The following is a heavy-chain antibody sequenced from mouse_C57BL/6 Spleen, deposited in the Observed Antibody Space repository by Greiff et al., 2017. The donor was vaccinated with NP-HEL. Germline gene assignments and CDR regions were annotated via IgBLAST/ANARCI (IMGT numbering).Heavy chain of an antibody. CDR2: IYPGDGDT. D-gene: IGHD1-1*01. Sequence: VQLQQSGHELVKPGASVKISCKASGYAFSSSWMNWVKQRPGKGLEWIGRIYPGDGDTNYNGKFKGKATLTADKSSSTAYMQLSSLTSEDSAVYFCAREDGSSFYWGQGTLVTVSA. J-gene: IGHJ3*01. CDR3: AREDGSSFY. V-gene: IGHV1-82*01. CDR1: GYAFSSSW.